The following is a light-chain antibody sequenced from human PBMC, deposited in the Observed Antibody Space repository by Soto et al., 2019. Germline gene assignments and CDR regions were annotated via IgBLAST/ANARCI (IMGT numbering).Light chain of an antibody. Sequence: QSVLTQPASVSGSPGQSITVSCTGTSSDIGAYDYVSWYQHHPGKAPQLLIFEVNNRPSGVSYRFSGSKSGNTASLTISGLRAEDEADYYCSSYQNPRTPVLFGGGTKVTVL. CDR3: SSYQNPRTPVL. CDR2: EVN. CDR1: SSDIGAYDY. J-gene: IGLJ2*01. V-gene: IGLV2-14*01.